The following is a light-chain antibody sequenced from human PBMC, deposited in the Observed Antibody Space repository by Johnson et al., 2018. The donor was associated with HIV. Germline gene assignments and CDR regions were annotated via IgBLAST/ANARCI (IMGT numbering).Light chain of an antibody. V-gene: IGLV1-51*01. CDR2: DNN. CDR1: SSNIGNSY. J-gene: IGLJ1*01. Sequence: QSLLTQPPSVSAAPGQKVTISCSGSSSNIGNSYVSWYQQLPGTAPKLLIYDNNKRPSEIPDRFSGSKSGTSATLGITGLQTGDETDYYCGSWDTSLSAGGVFGTGTKVTVL. CDR3: GSWDTSLSAGGV.